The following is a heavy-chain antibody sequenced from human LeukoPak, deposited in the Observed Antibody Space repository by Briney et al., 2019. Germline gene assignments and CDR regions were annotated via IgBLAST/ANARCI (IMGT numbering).Heavy chain of an antibody. D-gene: IGHD3-22*01. Sequence: GGSLRLSCVASGFTFSIYTMSWVRQAPGKGLEWVSSITSSSSSIYSADSVKGRFTISRDNSKNTLYVQVNSLGTEDTAAYYCAKGSYYDSSGSFYFDYWGQGTLVTVSS. J-gene: IGHJ4*02. CDR1: GFTFSIYT. CDR3: AKGSYYDSSGSFYFDY. CDR2: ITSSSSSI. V-gene: IGHV3-21*04.